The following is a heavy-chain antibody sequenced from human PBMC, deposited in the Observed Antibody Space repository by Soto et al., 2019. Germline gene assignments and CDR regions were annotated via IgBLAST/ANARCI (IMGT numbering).Heavy chain of an antibody. CDR3: ARGPYRNTYNWFDS. CDR1: GFTIRSTY. J-gene: IGHJ5*02. D-gene: IGHD5-12*01. V-gene: IGHV3-66*01. Sequence: GGSLRLSCAVSGFTIRSTYFSWVRQAPGKGLEWVSVIFRTGNTFYTDSVKGRFTISRDNAKNSLYLQMNSLGVEDTAVYYCARGPYRNTYNWFDSWGQGTLVTVSS. CDR2: IFRTGNT.